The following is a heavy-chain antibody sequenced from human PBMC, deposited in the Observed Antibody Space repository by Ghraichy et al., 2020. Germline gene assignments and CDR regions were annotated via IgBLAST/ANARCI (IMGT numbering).Heavy chain of an antibody. V-gene: IGHV3-74*01. J-gene: IGHJ4*02. Sequence: GGSLRLSCAASGFTFSSYGMHWVRQAPGKGLVWVSHIKSDGSRTSDADSVKGRFTISRDNAKNTLYLQMNSLRAEDTAVYYCAREGGTTVDFDYWGQGTLVTVSS. D-gene: IGHD1-7*01. CDR2: IKSDGSRT. CDR1: GFTFSSYG. CDR3: AREGGTTVDFDY.